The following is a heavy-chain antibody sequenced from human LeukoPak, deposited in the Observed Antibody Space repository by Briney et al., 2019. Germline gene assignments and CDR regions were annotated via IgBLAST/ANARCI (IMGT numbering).Heavy chain of an antibody. CDR2: LNPRRGGT. CDR3: ARDNSMGYYGGSGYFDY. CDR1: GYTFTGCY. Sequence: ASVKVSCKASGYTFTGCYMHWVRQSPGQGLERMGWLNPRRGGTNYAQKFQGRVTMTRDTSITTAHMELSRLTSDDTAVYYCARDNSMGYYGGSGYFDYWGQGTLVTVSS. V-gene: IGHV1-2*02. D-gene: IGHD1-26*01. J-gene: IGHJ4*02.